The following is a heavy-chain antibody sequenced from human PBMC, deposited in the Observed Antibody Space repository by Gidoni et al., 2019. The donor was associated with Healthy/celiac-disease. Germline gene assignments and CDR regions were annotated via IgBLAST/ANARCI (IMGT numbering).Heavy chain of an antibody. D-gene: IGHD5-12*01. CDR3: ARAKEYGGSPLDY. Sequence: GYYWSLIRQPPGKGLEWIGEINHSGSTNYNPSLKSRGTISVDTSKNQFSLKLSSVTAADTAVYYCARAKEYGGSPLDYWGQGTLVTVSS. CDR1: GYY. CDR2: INHSGST. J-gene: IGHJ4*02. V-gene: IGHV4-34*01.